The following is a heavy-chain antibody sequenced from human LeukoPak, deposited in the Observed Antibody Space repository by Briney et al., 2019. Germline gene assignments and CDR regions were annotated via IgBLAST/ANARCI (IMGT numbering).Heavy chain of an antibody. CDR1: GYTFTGYY. CDR3: ARDYCSSTSCPLYYFDY. D-gene: IGHD2-2*01. V-gene: IGHV1-2*02. Sequence: GASVKVSCKASGYTFTGYYMHWVRQAPGQGLEWMGWINPNSGGTNYAQKFQGRVTMTRDTSISTAYMELSRLRSDDTAVYYCARDYCSSTSCPLYYFDYWGQGTLVTVSS. CDR2: INPNSGGT. J-gene: IGHJ4*02.